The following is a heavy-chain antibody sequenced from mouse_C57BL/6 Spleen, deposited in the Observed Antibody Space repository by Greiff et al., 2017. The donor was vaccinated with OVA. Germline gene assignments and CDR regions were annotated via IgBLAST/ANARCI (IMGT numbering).Heavy chain of an antibody. CDR2: IDPEDGDT. CDR1: GFNIKDYY. V-gene: IGHV14-1*01. CDR3: TLAYYSNYAWFAY. J-gene: IGHJ3*01. D-gene: IGHD2-5*01. Sequence: EVKLQQSGAELVRPGASVKLSCTASGFNIKDYYMHWVKQRPEQGLEWIGRIDPEDGDTEYAPKFQGKATMTADTSSNTAYLQLSSLTSEDTAVYYCTLAYYSNYAWFAYWGQGTLVTVSA.